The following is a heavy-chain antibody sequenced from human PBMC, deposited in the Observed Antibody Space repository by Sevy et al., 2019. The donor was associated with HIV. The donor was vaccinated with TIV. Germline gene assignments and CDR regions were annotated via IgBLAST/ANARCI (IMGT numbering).Heavy chain of an antibody. CDR2: INHSGST. Sequence: SETLSLTCAVYGGSFSGYYWSWIRQPPGKGLEWIGEINHSGSTNYNPSLKSRVTISVDTSKNQFSLKLSSVTAADTAVYSCARGSQYCTTGVCYGYYYMDVWGKGTTVNVSS. J-gene: IGHJ6*03. CDR1: GGSFSGYY. CDR3: ARGSQYCTTGVCYGYYYMDV. D-gene: IGHD2-8*01. V-gene: IGHV4-34*01.